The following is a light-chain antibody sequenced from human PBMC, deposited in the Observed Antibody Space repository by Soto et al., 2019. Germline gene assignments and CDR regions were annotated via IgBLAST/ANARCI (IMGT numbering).Light chain of an antibody. Sequence: EIVLTQSPATLSLSPGERATLSCRASQSVSTYLAWYQQKPGQAPRLLIYDASTRATGIPVRFSGSGSGTEFTLTISSLQSEDVGIYYCQQNKDWPGTFGQGTKVDIK. CDR2: DAS. CDR3: QQNKDWPGT. V-gene: IGKV3-15*01. CDR1: QSVSTY. J-gene: IGKJ1*01.